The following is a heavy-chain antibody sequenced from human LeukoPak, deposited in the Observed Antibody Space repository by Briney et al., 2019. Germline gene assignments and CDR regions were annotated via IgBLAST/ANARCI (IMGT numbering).Heavy chain of an antibody. CDR1: GYTFTGYY. CDR3: ARDARPAELWYQGDGFDW. D-gene: IGHD5-18*01. V-gene: IGHV1-2*02. CDR2: INPSGGGT. J-gene: IGHJ3*01. Sequence: GASLRVSCTASGYTFTGYYINWVRQAPGQGLEWMASINPSGGGTYFAQTFQGRVTITRDTSNSTPYMQLNSLRPDETAVYYCARDARPAELWYQGDGFDWWGRGTMRTVS.